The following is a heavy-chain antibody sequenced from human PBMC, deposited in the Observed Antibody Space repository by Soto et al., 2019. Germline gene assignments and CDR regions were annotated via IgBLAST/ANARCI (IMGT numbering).Heavy chain of an antibody. CDR1: GGXFSGYI. CDR3: TRGLFSGSSYSGSWYYFDS. Sequence: SETLSLTCAVSGGXFSGYIWTWIRQTPGKGLQWIGQINHSGSSIYNPSLKNRVTISTMSNNKFSLELSSVTAADTAVYYCTRGLFSGSSYSGSWYYFDSWGQGTMVTVSS. V-gene: IGHV4-34*01. J-gene: IGHJ4*02. CDR2: INHSGSS. D-gene: IGHD1-26*01.